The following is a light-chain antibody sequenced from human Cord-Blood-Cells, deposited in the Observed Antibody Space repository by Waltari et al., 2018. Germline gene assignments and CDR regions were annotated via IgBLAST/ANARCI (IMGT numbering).Light chain of an antibody. Sequence: EIVMTQSPATLSVSPGERATLSCRASQSVSSNLAWYQQKPGQAPRLLIYGASTRATGIPARFSGSGSGTGLTITISSLQSEDFAVYYCQQYNNWPLFGPGTKVDIK. CDR3: QQYNNWPL. CDR2: GAS. V-gene: IGKV3-15*01. CDR1: QSVSSN. J-gene: IGKJ3*01.